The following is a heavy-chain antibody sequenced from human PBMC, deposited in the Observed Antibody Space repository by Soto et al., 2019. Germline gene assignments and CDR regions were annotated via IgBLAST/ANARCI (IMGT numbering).Heavy chain of an antibody. CDR3: VSWVSAHFDF. V-gene: IGHV3-23*01. Sequence: SLRLSCAASGFTFSSYAMSWVRQAPGKGLEGVAAISGSGGSTYYADTPKGRFTISIANSKSTLDLQMNSLRADDTAIYYCVSWVSAHFDFRGPGTLVTVSS. CDR2: ISGSGGST. D-gene: IGHD2-8*01. CDR1: GFTFSSYA. J-gene: IGHJ4*02.